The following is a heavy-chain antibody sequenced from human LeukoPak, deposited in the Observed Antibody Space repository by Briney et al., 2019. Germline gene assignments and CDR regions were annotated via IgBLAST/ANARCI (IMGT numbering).Heavy chain of an antibody. CDR1: GFIFSSYA. D-gene: IGHD2-15*01. V-gene: IGHV3-33*06. Sequence: GGSLRLSCAASGFIFSSYAMHWVRQAPGKGLEWVAVIWYDGTNKYYADSVKGRFTISRDNSKNTLYLQMNSLRAEDTAVYYCAKKVVSWFDPWGQGTLVTVSS. CDR2: IWYDGTNK. J-gene: IGHJ5*02. CDR3: AKKVVSWFDP.